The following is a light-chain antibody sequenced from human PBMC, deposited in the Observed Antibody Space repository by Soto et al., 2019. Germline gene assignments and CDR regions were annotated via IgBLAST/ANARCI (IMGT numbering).Light chain of an antibody. Sequence: EIVMTQSPGTLAVSSGERATLSCRASQSVSSNLAWYQQKPGQAPRLLIYGASTRATGIPDRFSGSGSGTDFTLTISRLEPEDFAVYYCQQYGSSGTFGQGTKVDIK. CDR1: QSVSSN. V-gene: IGKV3-20*01. J-gene: IGKJ1*01. CDR2: GAS. CDR3: QQYGSSGT.